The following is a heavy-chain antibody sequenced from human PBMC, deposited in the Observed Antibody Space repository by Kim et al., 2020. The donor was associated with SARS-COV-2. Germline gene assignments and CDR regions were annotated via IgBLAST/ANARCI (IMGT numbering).Heavy chain of an antibody. CDR1: GFTFSSYA. CDR2: IRGTSGDT. J-gene: IGHJ4*02. Sequence: GGSLRLSCAASGFTFSSYAMSWYRQAPGKGLEWVSGIRGTSGDTYYADSVKGRFTISRDNSKNTLYLQMNSLRVEDTAVYYCAKRPHPTTSPNYWGQGTLVTVSS. D-gene: IGHD1-1*01. V-gene: IGHV3-23*01. CDR3: AKRPHPTTSPNY.